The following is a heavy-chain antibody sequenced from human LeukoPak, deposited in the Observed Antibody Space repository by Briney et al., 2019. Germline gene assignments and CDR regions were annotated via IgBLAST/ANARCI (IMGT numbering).Heavy chain of an antibody. CDR3: ARGEYYFDY. D-gene: IGHD3-10*01. V-gene: IGHV4-34*01. CDR2: INHSGSI. J-gene: IGHJ4*02. CDR1: GGSFSGYY. Sequence: PSETLSLTCAVYGGSFSGYYWNWIRQPPGKGLEWIGEINHSGSINYNSSLKSRVTISVDMSKNQFSLKLSSVTAADTAVYYCARGEYYFDYWGQGMLVTVSS.